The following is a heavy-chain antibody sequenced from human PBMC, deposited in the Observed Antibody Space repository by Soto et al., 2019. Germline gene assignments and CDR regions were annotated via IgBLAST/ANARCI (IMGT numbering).Heavy chain of an antibody. V-gene: IGHV3-23*01. CDR2: IAGNGGIL. J-gene: IGHJ4*02. CDR3: ARRQFFSFDS. D-gene: IGHD6-19*01. CDR1: GFTFSNYV. Sequence: GGSLRLSCVAPGFTFSNYVMSWVRQAPGKGLECVAAIAGNGGILYYTDSVKGRFSISRDNSKNTLHLQMNSLRAEDTAVYYCARRQFFSFDSWGQGILVTVSS.